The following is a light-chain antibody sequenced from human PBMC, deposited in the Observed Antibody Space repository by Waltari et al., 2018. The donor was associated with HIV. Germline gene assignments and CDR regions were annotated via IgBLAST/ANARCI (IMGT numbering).Light chain of an antibody. J-gene: IGLJ3*02. CDR1: SGHSSYA. V-gene: IGLV4-69*01. CDR2: LKSDGSH. CDR3: QTWGPGGV. Sequence: QVVLTQSPSASAPLGTSVNLTFTLNSGHSSYAIASHQQQPEKVPRYLMKLKSDGSHSRGDGIPDRFSVSSTGSKRYLSISSRQSEDEADYDCQTWGPGGVFGGGTKLTVL.